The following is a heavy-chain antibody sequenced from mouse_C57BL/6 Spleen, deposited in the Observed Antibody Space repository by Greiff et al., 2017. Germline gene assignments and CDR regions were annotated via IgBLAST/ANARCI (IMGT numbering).Heavy chain of an antibody. J-gene: IGHJ1*03. CDR2: SRNKANDFTS. CDR1: GFTFRDFY. CDR3: ARDAGDSGIYWYLDV. D-gene: IGHD2-13*01. V-gene: IGHV7-1*01. Sequence: EVNVVESGGGLVQSGRSLRLSCATSGFTFRDFYMEWVRQAPGKGLAWIAASRNKANDFTSESSASVKGRFIVSRDTYQSSLYLQMNARRAEDTAIYDYARDAGDSGIYWYLDVWGTGTAVTVSS.